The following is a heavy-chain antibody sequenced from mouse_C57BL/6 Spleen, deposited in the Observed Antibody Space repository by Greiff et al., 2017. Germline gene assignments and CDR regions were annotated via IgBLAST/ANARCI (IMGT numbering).Heavy chain of an antibody. CDR1: GYTFTSYW. CDR3: AREDDYSYAMDY. Sequence: VQLQQPGAELVKPGASVKLSCKASGYTFTSYWMHWVKQRPGQGLEWIGMIHPNSGSTNYNENFKSKATLTVDKSSSPAYMQLSSLTSEDSAVYYCAREDDYSYAMDYWGQGTSVTVSS. V-gene: IGHV1-64*01. CDR2: IHPNSGST. J-gene: IGHJ4*01. D-gene: IGHD2-4*01.